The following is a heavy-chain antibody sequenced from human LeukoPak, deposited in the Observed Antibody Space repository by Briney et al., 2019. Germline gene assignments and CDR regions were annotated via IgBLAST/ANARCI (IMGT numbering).Heavy chain of an antibody. CDR3: AKDRKSVVRGSKNDY. J-gene: IGHJ4*02. Sequence: SGGSLRLSCAASGFTFSSYAMSWVRQAPGKGLEWVSAISGSGGSTYYADSVKGRFTISRDNSKNTLYLQMNSLRAEDTAVYYCAKDRKSVVRGSKNDYWGQGTLVTVSS. D-gene: IGHD3-10*01. CDR1: GFTFSSYA. V-gene: IGHV3-23*01. CDR2: ISGSGGST.